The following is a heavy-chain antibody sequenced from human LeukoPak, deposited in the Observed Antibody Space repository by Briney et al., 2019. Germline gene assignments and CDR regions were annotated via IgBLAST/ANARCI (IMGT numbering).Heavy chain of an antibody. CDR1: GGSISSGSYY. Sequence: PSETLSLTCTVSGGSISSGSYYWSWIRQPAGTGLEWIGRIYTSGSTNYNPSLKSRVTISADTSKNQFSLKLSSVTAADTAVYYCARGDYYYYMDVWGKGTTVTVSS. CDR2: IYTSGST. J-gene: IGHJ6*03. V-gene: IGHV4-61*02. CDR3: ARGDYYYYMDV.